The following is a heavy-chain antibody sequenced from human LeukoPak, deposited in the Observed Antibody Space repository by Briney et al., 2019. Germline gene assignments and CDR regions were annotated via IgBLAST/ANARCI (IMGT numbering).Heavy chain of an antibody. J-gene: IGHJ3*02. Sequence: PGGSLRLSCSASGFTFSSYAMHWVRQAPGKGLEYVSTISSSGGSTYYIDSVKGRFTISRDSSKNTLYLQMSSLRAEDTAVYYCALLGGGWLDAFDIWGRGTMVTVSS. V-gene: IGHV3-64D*09. D-gene: IGHD5-24*01. CDR2: ISSSGGST. CDR1: GFTFSSYA. CDR3: ALLGGGWLDAFDI.